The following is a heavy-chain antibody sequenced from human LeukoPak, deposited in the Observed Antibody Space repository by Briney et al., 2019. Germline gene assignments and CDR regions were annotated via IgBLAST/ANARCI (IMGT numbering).Heavy chain of an antibody. CDR2: ISGSGGST. Sequence: GGSLRLSCAASGFTFSSYAMSWVRQAPGKGLEWVSAISGSGGSTYYADSVKGRFPISRDNSKNTLYLQMNSLRAEDTAVYYCVLTSAPSISAAGTRIDYWGQGTLVTVSS. CDR3: VLTSAPSISAAGTRIDY. J-gene: IGHJ4*02. CDR1: GFTFSSYA. V-gene: IGHV3-23*01. D-gene: IGHD6-13*01.